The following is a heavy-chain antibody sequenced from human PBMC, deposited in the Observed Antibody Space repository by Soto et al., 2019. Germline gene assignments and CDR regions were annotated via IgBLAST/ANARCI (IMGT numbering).Heavy chain of an antibody. D-gene: IGHD1-26*01. CDR2: IYYSGST. J-gene: IGHJ4*02. Sequence: TSETLSLTCTVSGGSISSYYWSWIRQPPGKGLEWIGYIYYSGSTNYNPSLKSRVTISVDTSKNQFSLKLSSVTAADTAVYYCAREVGVGATAFDYWGQGTPVTVSS. V-gene: IGHV4-59*01. CDR1: GGSISSYY. CDR3: AREVGVGATAFDY.